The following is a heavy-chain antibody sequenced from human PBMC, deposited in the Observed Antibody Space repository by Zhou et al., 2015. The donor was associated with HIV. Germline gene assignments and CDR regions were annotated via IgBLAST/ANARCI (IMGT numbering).Heavy chain of an antibody. Sequence: LVQSGTEVREPGSSVKVSCKTSGAPFNTFALNWVRQAPGQGPEWMGSITPMFGTADYARKFQGRVSITADTSTRTGYMELQSLRYEDTAVYYCARGFSHGDYEVFFKEWGQGTLITVSS. V-gene: IGHV1-69*06. CDR1: GAPFNTFA. CDR2: ITPMFGTA. J-gene: IGHJ1*01. CDR3: ARGFSHGDYEVFFKE. D-gene: IGHD4-17*01.